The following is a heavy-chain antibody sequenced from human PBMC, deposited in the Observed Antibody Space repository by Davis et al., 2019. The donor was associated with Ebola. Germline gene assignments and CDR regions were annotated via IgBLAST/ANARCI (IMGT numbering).Heavy chain of an antibody. CDR1: GFTFSSYG. V-gene: IGHV3-33*08. CDR3: ARGPDTAMVIGFGDY. J-gene: IGHJ4*02. CDR2: IWYDGSNK. Sequence: PGGSLRLSCAASGFTFSSYGMHWVRQAPGKRLEWVAVIWYDGSNKYYADSVKGRFTISRDNSKNTLYLQMNSLRAEDTAVYYCARGPDTAMVIGFGDYWGQGTLVTVSS. D-gene: IGHD5-18*01.